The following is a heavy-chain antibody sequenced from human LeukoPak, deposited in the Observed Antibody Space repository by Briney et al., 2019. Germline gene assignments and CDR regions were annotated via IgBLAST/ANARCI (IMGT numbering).Heavy chain of an antibody. D-gene: IGHD2-15*01. J-gene: IGHJ6*03. CDR1: GFTFSTYG. CDR2: ISGSDDTT. V-gene: IGHV3-23*01. Sequence: GGSLRLSCAASGFTFSTYGMSWVRQAPGKGLEWVSSISGSDDTTHYADSVKGRFTISRDNSKNTLYLQMNSLRAEDTAIYYCAKNGDRGAYCSGGSCYPYYYYNMDVWGKGTTVTISS. CDR3: AKNGDRGAYCSGGSCYPYYYYNMDV.